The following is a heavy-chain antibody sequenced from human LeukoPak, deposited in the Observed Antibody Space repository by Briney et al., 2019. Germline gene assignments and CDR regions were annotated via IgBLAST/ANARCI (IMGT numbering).Heavy chain of an antibody. CDR2: ISGSGGST. D-gene: IGHD3-10*01. Sequence: GGSLRLSCAASGFTFSSHAMSWVRQAPGKGLEWVSAISGSGGSTYYADSVKGRFTISRDNSKNTLYLQMNSLRAEDTAVYYCAKALWFGELFIDYWGQGTLATVSS. CDR1: GFTFSSHA. J-gene: IGHJ4*02. CDR3: AKALWFGELFIDY. V-gene: IGHV3-23*01.